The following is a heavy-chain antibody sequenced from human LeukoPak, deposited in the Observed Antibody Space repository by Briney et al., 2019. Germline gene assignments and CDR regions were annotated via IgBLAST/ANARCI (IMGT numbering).Heavy chain of an antibody. J-gene: IGHJ4*02. CDR2: INPNSGGT. CDR1: GYTFTGYY. Sequence: ASVKVSCKASGYTFTGYYMHWLRQAPGQGLEWMGWINPNSGGTNYAQKFQGRVTMTRDTSISTAYMELSRLRSDDTAVYYCARDDDYGGNQGFENWGQGTLVTVSS. D-gene: IGHD4-23*01. V-gene: IGHV1-2*02. CDR3: ARDDDYGGNQGFEN.